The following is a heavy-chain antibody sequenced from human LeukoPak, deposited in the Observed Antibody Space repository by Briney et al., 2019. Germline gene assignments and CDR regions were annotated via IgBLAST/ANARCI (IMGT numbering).Heavy chain of an antibody. D-gene: IGHD3-9*01. CDR2: IDSDGTNR. CDR3: EGGATGLPEY. J-gene: IGHJ4*02. Sequence: GGSLRLSCAASGFTFSRYWMHWVRQAPGKGLVWVSRIDSDGTNRDYADSVKGRFTISRDNAKNTVYLQMNSPRDEDTAVYYCEGGATGLPEYWGQGSLVTVSS. V-gene: IGHV3-74*01. CDR1: GFTFSRYW.